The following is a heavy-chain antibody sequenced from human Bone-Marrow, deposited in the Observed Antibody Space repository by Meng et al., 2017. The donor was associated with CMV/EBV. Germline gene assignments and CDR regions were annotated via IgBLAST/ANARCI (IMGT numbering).Heavy chain of an antibody. J-gene: IGHJ6*02. D-gene: IGHD6-13*01. CDR2: ISHDGSNK. Sequence: GESLKISCAASGFIFSNYAVHWVRQAPGKGLEWVAVISHDGSNKYDADSVKGRFTISRDNSKNTLYLQMNSLRAEDTAVYYCARVPGLAAAGYYYYYYGMDVWGQGTTVTVSS. V-gene: IGHV3-30-3*01. CDR3: ARVPGLAAAGYYYYYYGMDV. CDR1: GFIFSNYA.